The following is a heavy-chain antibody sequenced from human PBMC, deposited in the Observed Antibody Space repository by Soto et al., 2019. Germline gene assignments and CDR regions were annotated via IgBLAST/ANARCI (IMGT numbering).Heavy chain of an antibody. D-gene: IGHD7-27*01. Sequence: KPSETLSLTCSVSGDSISNLDYFWAWIRQPPGQALEYIGYIYKSATTYYNPSFESRVAISVDTSKSQFSLNVTPVTAADTAVYFCARGRYCLTGRCFPNWFDSWGQGALVTVSS. V-gene: IGHV4-30-4*01. CDR3: ARGRYCLTGRCFPNWFDS. J-gene: IGHJ5*01. CDR2: IYKSATT. CDR1: GDSISNLDYF.